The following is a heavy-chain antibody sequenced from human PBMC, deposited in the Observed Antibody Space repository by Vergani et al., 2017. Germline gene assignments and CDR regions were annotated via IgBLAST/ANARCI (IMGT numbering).Heavy chain of an antibody. CDR2: ISWNSGSI. CDR1: GFTFDDYA. CDR3: AKALYYYDSSGYYAPFDY. V-gene: IGHV3-9*01. J-gene: IGHJ4*02. D-gene: IGHD3-22*01. Sequence: EVQLVESGGGLVQPGRSLRLSCAASGFTFDDYAMHWVRQAPGKGLERVSGISWNSGSIGYADSVKGRFTISRDNAKNSLYLQMNSLRAEDTALYYCAKALYYYDSSGYYAPFDYWGQGTLVTVSS.